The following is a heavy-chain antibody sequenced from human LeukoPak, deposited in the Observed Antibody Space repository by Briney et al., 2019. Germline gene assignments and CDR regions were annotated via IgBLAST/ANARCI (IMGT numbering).Heavy chain of an antibody. Sequence: PGRSLRLSCAASGFTFSSYAMHWVRQAPGKGLEWVAVIWYDGSNENYGDSVKGRFTISRDSSKNTLYLQMSSLRAEDTAVYYCARPYCSRTDCYADAFDVWGQGTMVTVSP. CDR2: IWYDGSNE. CDR1: GFTFSSYA. J-gene: IGHJ3*01. V-gene: IGHV3-33*01. D-gene: IGHD2-2*01. CDR3: ARPYCSRTDCYADAFDV.